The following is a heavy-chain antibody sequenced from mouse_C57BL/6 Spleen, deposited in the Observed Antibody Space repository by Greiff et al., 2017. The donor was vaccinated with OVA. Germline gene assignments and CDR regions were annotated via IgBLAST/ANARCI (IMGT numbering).Heavy chain of an antibody. J-gene: IGHJ1*03. D-gene: IGHD1-1*01. Sequence: QVQLQQSGAELARPGASVKMSCKASGYTFTSYTMHWVKQRPGQGLEWIGYINPSSGYTKYNQKFKDKATLTADKSSSTAYMQLSSLTSEDSAVYYWARSEEDYYGTPWYFDVWGTGTTVTVSS. CDR1: GYTFTSYT. CDR2: INPSSGYT. V-gene: IGHV1-4*01. CDR3: ARSEEDYYGTPWYFDV.